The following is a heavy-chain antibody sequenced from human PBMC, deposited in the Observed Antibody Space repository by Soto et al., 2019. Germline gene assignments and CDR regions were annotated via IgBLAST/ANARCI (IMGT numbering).Heavy chain of an antibody. J-gene: IGHJ4*02. V-gene: IGHV3-23*01. CDR2: ISGSGGST. CDR3: AKAPSKITLFDY. CDR1: GFTFSSYA. Sequence: GSLRLSCAASGFTFSSYAMSWVRQAPGKGLEWVSAISGSGGSTYYADSVKGRFTISRDNSKNTLYLQMNSLRAEDTAVYYCAKAPSKITLFDYWGQGTLVTVSS. D-gene: IGHD1-20*01.